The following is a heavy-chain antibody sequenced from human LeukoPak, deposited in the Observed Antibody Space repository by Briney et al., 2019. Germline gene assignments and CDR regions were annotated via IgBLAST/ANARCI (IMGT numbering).Heavy chain of an antibody. V-gene: IGHV3-11*01. CDR3: ARCRGHSCCFDN. Sequence: GGSLRLSCAASGFTFSDYYMSWIRQARGKGLEWVSYISPSGATISYADSVKGRVTTSRDNAKSSLYLQMNSLRAEDAAVYYRARCRGHSCCFDNWGQGTQVTVSS. CDR2: ISPSGATI. CDR1: GFTFSDYY. J-gene: IGHJ4*02. D-gene: IGHD2-15*01.